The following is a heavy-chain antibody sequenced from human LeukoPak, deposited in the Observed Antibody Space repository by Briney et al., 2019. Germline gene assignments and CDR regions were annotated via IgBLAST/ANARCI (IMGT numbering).Heavy chain of an antibody. CDR1: GYTFTSYD. Sequence: ASVKVSCKASGYTFTSYDINWVRQATGQGLEWMGWMNPNSGNTGYAQKFQGRVTITRNNSISTAYMELSSLRSEDTAVYYCARDKYGDYPIGWFDPWGQGTLVTVSS. J-gene: IGHJ5*02. CDR2: MNPNSGNT. V-gene: IGHV1-8*03. CDR3: ARDKYGDYPIGWFDP. D-gene: IGHD4-17*01.